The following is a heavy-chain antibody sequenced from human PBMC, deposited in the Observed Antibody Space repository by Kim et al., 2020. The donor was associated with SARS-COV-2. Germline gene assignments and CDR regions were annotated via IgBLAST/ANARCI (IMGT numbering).Heavy chain of an antibody. CDR2: IVVGSGNT. J-gene: IGHJ6*02. CDR3: AAEGADSSGYHYYYYGMDV. V-gene: IGHV1-58*01. CDR1: GFTFTSSA. D-gene: IGHD3-22*01. Sequence: SVKVSCKASGFTFTSSAVQWVRQARGQRREWIGWIVVGSGNTNYAQKFQERVTITRDMSTSTAYMELSSLRSEDTAVYYCAAEGADSSGYHYYYYGMDVWGQGTTVTVSS.